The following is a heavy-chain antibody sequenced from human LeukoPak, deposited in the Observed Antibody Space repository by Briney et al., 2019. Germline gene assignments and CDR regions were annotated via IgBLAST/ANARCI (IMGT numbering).Heavy chain of an antibody. V-gene: IGHV3-30*02. CDR3: AKDGEWTFDI. CDR1: GFTFSISG. J-gene: IGHJ3*02. CDR2: IGRDRTTK. D-gene: IGHD3-3*01. Sequence: TGGSLRLSCAASGFTFSISGMHWVRQAPGEGLEWVAFIGRDRTTKYYADSVKGRFTISGDSSYNTAYLQMNSLGAEDTAMYYCAKDGEWTFDIWGQGTMVTVSS.